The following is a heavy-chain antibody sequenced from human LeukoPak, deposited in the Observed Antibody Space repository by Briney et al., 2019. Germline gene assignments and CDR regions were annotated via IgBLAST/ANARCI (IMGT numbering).Heavy chain of an antibody. D-gene: IGHD4-17*01. J-gene: IGHJ4*02. V-gene: IGHV4-61*02. CDR3: ARGSDDYGDYYFFDY. Sequence: SETLSLTCTVSGGSISTGSYYWNWIRQPAGKGLEWIGRMYTSGSTNYNPSLESRVTISVDTSKNQFSLNLRSVTAADTAVYYCARGSDDYGDYYFFDYWGQGTLVTVSS. CDR1: GGSISTGSYY. CDR2: MYTSGST.